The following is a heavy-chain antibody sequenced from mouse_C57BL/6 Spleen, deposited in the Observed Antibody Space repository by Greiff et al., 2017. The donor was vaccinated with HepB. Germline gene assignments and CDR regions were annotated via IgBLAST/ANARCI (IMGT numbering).Heavy chain of an antibody. V-gene: IGHV1-50*01. Sequence: QVQLQQPGAELVKPGASVKLSCKASGYTFTSYWMQWVKQRPGQGLEWIGEIDPSDSYTNYNQKFKGKATLTVDTSSSTAYMQLSSLTSEDSAVDCGAGTGVLGGDYWGQGTSVTVSS. J-gene: IGHJ4*01. CDR2: IDPSDSYT. CDR1: GYTFTSYW. D-gene: IGHD3-1*01. CDR3: AGTGVLGGDY.